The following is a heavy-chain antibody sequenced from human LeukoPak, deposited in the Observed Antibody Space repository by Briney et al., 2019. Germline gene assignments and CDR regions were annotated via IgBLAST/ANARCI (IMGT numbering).Heavy chain of an antibody. Sequence: QTGGSLRLSCAASGFTFSSYGMHRVRQAPGKGLEWVAVIWYDGSNKYYADSVKGRFTISRDNSKNTLYLQMNSLRAEDTAVYYCARGRETAAGTDYFDYWGQGTLVTVSS. V-gene: IGHV3-33*01. CDR2: IWYDGSNK. D-gene: IGHD6-13*01. J-gene: IGHJ4*02. CDR1: GFTFSSYG. CDR3: ARGRETAAGTDYFDY.